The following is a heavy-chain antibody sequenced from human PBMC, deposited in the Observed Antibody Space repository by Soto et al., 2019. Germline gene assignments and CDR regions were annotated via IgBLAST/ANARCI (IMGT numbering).Heavy chain of an antibody. CDR3: TRDSTPRSGTGTFDP. CDR1: GFTFSTYA. V-gene: IGHV3-23*01. Sequence: GGSLRLSCAVSGFTFSTYAMNWVRQTPGKGLEWVSTISASGGGSYYADSVKGRFTISRDNGKSTLYLQVNSLRAEDTALYYCTRDSTPRSGTGTFDPWGQGTLVTVSS. D-gene: IGHD1-1*01. J-gene: IGHJ5*02. CDR2: ISASGGGS.